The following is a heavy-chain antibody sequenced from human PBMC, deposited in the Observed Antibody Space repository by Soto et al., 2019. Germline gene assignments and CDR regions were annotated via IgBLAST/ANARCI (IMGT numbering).Heavy chain of an antibody. D-gene: IGHD6-19*01. J-gene: IGHJ4*02. CDR3: ARERGSWYYFDF. CDR1: GFTFRSYS. CDR2: ISGTSSSK. Sequence: PGESLKISCAASGFTFRSYSMNWVRQAPGKGLEWVSSISGTSSSKYYADSIKGRFTISRDNAKNSLFLQMNSLRAEDTAVYFCARERGSWYYFDFWGQGTLVTVSS. V-gene: IGHV3-21*01.